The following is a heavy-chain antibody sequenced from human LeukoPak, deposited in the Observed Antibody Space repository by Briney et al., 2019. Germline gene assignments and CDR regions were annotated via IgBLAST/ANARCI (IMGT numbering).Heavy chain of an antibody. D-gene: IGHD5-12*01. CDR3: ARLGGYDYDSLFDY. Sequence: SETLSLTCTVSGYSISSGYYWGWIRQPPGKGLEWIGSIYYSGSTYYNPSLKSRVTISVDTSENQFSLKLSSVTAADTAVYYCARLGGYDYDSLFDYWGQGTLVTVSS. CDR1: GYSISSGYY. V-gene: IGHV4-38-2*02. J-gene: IGHJ4*02. CDR2: IYYSGST.